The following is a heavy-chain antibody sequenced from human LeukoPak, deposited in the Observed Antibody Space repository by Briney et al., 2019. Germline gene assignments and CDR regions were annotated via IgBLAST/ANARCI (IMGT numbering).Heavy chain of an antibody. V-gene: IGHV3-21*01. D-gene: IGHD2-2*01. CDR1: GFTFSSYS. Sequence: GGSLRLSCAASGFTFSSYSMNWVRQAPGKGLEWVSSIISSSSYIYYADSVKGRFTISRDNAKNSLYLQMNSLRAEDTAVYYCARGVPAAPRRAFDYWGQGALVTVSS. CDR3: ARGVPAAPRRAFDY. CDR2: IISSSSYI. J-gene: IGHJ4*02.